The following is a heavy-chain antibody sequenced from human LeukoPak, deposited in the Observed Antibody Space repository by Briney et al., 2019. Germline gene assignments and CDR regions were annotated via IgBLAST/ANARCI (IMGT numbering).Heavy chain of an antibody. CDR3: ATRRYGGKGEVSFAY. V-gene: IGHV4-30-4*08. J-gene: IGHJ4*02. Sequence: SETLSLTCTVSGDSVSSYDCYWTWIRQPPGKGLELIGYIYCRGSTFYNPPRKSRLTLSVDTSTNRFSMTLSSVPGADTAVYFCATRRYGGKGEVSFAYWGQGTLVTVSS. D-gene: IGHD4-23*01. CDR1: GDSVSSYDCY. CDR2: IYCRGST.